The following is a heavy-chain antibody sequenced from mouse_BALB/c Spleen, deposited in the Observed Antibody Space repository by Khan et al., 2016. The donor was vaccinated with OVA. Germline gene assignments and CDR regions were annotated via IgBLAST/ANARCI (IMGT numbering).Heavy chain of an antibody. J-gene: IGHJ2*01. V-gene: IGHV1-7*01. CDR1: GYTFINYW. CDR3: ARRGLRWDFDY. Sequence: QVQLKESGAELAKPGASVKMSCKASGYTFINYWILWVKQRPGQGLERIGYIKPSTGYTEYNQNFKDKATLTADKSSSTAYMQLSSLTSEDSAVYYCARRGLRWDFDYWGQGTTLTVSS. D-gene: IGHD1-1*01. CDR2: IKPSTGYT.